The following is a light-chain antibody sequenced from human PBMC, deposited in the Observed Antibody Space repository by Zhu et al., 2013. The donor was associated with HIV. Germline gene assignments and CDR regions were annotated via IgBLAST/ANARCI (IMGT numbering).Light chain of an antibody. J-gene: IGLJ1*01. CDR1: STDIGHQNF. CDR3: AAWDDSLTNYV. CDR2: DVS. V-gene: IGLV2-14*01. Sequence: QSALTQPASVSGSPGQSITISCSGTSTDIGHQNFVSWYQHHPGEAPKLIIYDVSNRPSGVSHRFSGSKSGNSASLTISGIQAEDETDYYCAAWDDSLTNYVFGTGTKVTVL.